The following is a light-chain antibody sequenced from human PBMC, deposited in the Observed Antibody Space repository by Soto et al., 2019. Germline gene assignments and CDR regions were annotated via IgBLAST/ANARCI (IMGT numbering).Light chain of an antibody. CDR2: DAS. CDR1: QSVSRY. V-gene: IGKV3-11*01. CDR3: QQRSNWPPT. J-gene: IGKJ5*01. Sequence: EIVLTQSPGTLSLSPGERATLSCRASQSVSRYLAWYQQKPGQAPRLLIYDASNRATGIPARFSGSGSGTDFSLTISSLDPEDFAVYYCQQRSNWPPTFGQGTRLEIK.